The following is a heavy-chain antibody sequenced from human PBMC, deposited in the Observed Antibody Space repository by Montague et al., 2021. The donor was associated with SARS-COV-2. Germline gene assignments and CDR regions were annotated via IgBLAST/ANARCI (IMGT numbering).Heavy chain of an antibody. CDR1: GYTFSDYY. CDR2: INLSSGGT. D-gene: IGHD2-2*01. CDR3: ESGGHDIVVLPGVISYGMDV. V-gene: IGHV1-2*02. Sequence: QSGAEVKKPGASVKVSCKASGYTFSDYYMHWVRQAPGQGLEWMGWINLSSGGTNFAQKFQGRVTMSRDTSSRTAYMDLRRLTSDDTAVYYCESGGHDIVVLPGVISYGMDVWGQGTTVTVSS. J-gene: IGHJ6*02.